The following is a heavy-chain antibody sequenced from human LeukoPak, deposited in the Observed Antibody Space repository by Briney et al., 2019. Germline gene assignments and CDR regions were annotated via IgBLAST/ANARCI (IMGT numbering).Heavy chain of an antibody. V-gene: IGHV4-34*01. CDR2: INHGGST. CDR3: ARGRAYCGGDCYGYYYYYMDV. J-gene: IGHJ6*03. CDR1: GGSFSGYY. Sequence: PSETLSLTCAVYGGSFSGYYWSWIRQPPGKGLEWIGEINHGGSTNYNPSLKSRVTISVDTSKNQFSLKLSSVTAADTAVYYCARGRAYCGGDCYGYYYYYMDVWGKGTTVTVSS. D-gene: IGHD2-21*02.